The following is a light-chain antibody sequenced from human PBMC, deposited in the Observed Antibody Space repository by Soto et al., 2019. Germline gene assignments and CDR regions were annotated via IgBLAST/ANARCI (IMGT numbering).Light chain of an antibody. CDR3: QQSYSTPIT. CDR1: QGIRHY. CDR2: GAS. Sequence: DIQLTQSPSFLSASVGARVTITCRASQGIRHYLAWYQQKPGKAPSLLMYGASTLQSGVPSRFSGSGSGTEFTLTISSLQPEDVATYYCQQSYSTPITFGQGTRLEIE. V-gene: IGKV1-9*01. J-gene: IGKJ5*01.